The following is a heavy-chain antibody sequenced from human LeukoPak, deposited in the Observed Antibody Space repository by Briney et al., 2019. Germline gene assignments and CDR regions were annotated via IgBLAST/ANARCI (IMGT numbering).Heavy chain of an antibody. CDR1: GGSISSYY. CDR3: ARADSSGYFPTDGAEYFQH. CDR2: IYYSGST. Sequence: SETLSLTCTVSGGSISSYYWSWIRQPPGKGPEWIGYIYYSGSTNYNPSLKSRVTISVDTSKNQFSLKLSSVTAADTAVYYCARADSSGYFPTDGAEYFQHWGQGTLVTVSS. V-gene: IGHV4-59*01. J-gene: IGHJ1*01. D-gene: IGHD3-22*01.